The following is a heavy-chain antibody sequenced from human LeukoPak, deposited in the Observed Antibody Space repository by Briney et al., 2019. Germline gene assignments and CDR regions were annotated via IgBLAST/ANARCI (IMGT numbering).Heavy chain of an antibody. CDR2: IKSKTDGGTT. J-gene: IGHJ4*02. Sequence: SGGSLRLSCAASGFTFSNAWMSWVRQAPGKGLEWVGRIKSKTDGGTTDYAAPVKGRFTISRDDSKNTLYLQMNSLKTEDTAVYYCTTPTGYSSGWPVDYWGQGTLVTVSS. CDR3: TTPTGYSSGWPVDY. V-gene: IGHV3-15*01. D-gene: IGHD6-25*01. CDR1: GFTFSNAW.